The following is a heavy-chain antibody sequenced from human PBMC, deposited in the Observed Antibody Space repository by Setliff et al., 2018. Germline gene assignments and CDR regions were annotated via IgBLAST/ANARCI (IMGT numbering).Heavy chain of an antibody. CDR1: GYSISSGYY. CDR2: IYHSGST. Sequence: PSETLSLTCAVSGYSISSGYYWGWIRQPPGKGLEWIGNIYHSGSTYYNPSLKSRVTISVDTSKNQFSLKLSSVTAADTAVYYCARQVSWFDPWGQGTLVTVPQ. CDR3: ARQVSWFDP. V-gene: IGHV4-38-2*01. J-gene: IGHJ5*02.